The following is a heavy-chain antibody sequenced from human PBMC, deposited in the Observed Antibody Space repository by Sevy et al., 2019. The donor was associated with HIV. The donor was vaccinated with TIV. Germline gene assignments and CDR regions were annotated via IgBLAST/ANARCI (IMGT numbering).Heavy chain of an antibody. CDR3: ARDRWRFLEWLRVAFDI. CDR1: GFSFCGYA. V-gene: IGHV3-30-3*01. Sequence: GGSLRLSCTASGFSFCGYAMHWVRQAPGKGLEWVVGISDDGSRKYYVDSVKDRFTISRDNSENTLYLEMNSLRSEDTAIYYCARDRWRFLEWLRVAFDIWGQGTMVTVSS. D-gene: IGHD3-3*01. CDR2: ISDDGSRK. J-gene: IGHJ3*02.